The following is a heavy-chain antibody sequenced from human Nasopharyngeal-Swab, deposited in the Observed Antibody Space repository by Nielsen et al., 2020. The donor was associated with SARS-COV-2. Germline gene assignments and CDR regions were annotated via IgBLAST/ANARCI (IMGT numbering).Heavy chain of an antibody. V-gene: IGHV1-8*01. CDR3: ARGFIVATIFHYYYYMDV. J-gene: IGHJ6*03. CDR2: MNPNSGNT. CDR1: GYTFTSYD. Sequence: SVKVPCKSSGYTFTSYDINWVRQATGQGLEWMGWMNPNSGNTGYAQKFQGRVTMTRNTSISTAYMELSSLRSEDTAVYYCARGFIVATIFHYYYYMDVWGKGTTVTVSS. D-gene: IGHD5-12*01.